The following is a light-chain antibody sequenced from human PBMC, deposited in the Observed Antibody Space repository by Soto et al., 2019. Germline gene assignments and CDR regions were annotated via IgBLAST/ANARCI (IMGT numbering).Light chain of an antibody. J-gene: IGKJ2*01. CDR3: QQRSNWPYT. CDR2: DAS. V-gene: IGKV3-11*01. CDR1: QSVSSY. Sequence: EIVLTQSPATLSLSPGEGATLSCRASQSVSSYLAWYQQKPGQAPRLLIYDASNRATGIPARFSGSGSGTDFTLTISSLEPEDFAVYYCQQRSNWPYTFGQGTKREIK.